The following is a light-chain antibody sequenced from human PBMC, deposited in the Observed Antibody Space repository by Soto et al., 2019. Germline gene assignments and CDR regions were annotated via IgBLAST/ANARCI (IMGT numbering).Light chain of an antibody. J-gene: IGLJ1*01. CDR2: EVS. CDR1: SSDVGGYNY. CDR3: SSYATTTTGI. V-gene: IGLV2-14*01. Sequence: QSALTQPASVSGSPGQSITISCTGTSSDVGGYNYVSWYQQHPGKAPKLMIYEVSNRPSGVSNRFSGSKSGNTASLTISGLQAEDEADYYCSSYATTTTGIFXIAPQVAVL.